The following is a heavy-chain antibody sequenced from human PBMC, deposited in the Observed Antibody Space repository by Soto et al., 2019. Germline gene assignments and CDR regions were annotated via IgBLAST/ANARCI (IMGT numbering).Heavy chain of an antibody. Sequence: GGSLRLSCAASGFTFSSYAMHWVRQAPGKGLEYVSAISSNGGSTYYANSVKGRFTISRDNSKNTLYLQMGSLRAEDMAVYYCARDMDYDFWSGRGGYYYYMDVWGKGTTVTVSS. V-gene: IGHV3-64*01. D-gene: IGHD3-3*01. CDR2: ISSNGGST. CDR1: GFTFSSYA. CDR3: ARDMDYDFWSGRGGYYYYMDV. J-gene: IGHJ6*03.